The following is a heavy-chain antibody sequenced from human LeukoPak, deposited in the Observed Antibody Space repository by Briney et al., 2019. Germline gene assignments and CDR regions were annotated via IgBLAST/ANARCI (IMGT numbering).Heavy chain of an antibody. CDR2: INHSGGT. CDR3: ARRATSGNYQMLHFDS. CDR1: GGSFSGYY. Sequence: PSETLSLTCAVYGGSFSGYYWSWIRQPPGKGLEWIGEINHSGGTNYNPSLKSRVTISVDTSKNQFSLKLSSVTAADTAIYYCARRATSGNYQMLHFDSWGQGILVTVSS. J-gene: IGHJ4*02. D-gene: IGHD1-7*01. V-gene: IGHV4-34*01.